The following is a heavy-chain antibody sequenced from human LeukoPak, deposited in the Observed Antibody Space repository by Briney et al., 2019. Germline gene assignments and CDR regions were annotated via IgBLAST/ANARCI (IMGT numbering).Heavy chain of an antibody. D-gene: IGHD2-21*01. J-gene: IGHJ5*02. CDR3: ARDYGPYPGCSWFDP. CDR1: GYTFTSYY. V-gene: IGHV1-46*01. Sequence: ASVNVSCKASGYTFTSYYVHWVRQAPGQGLEWVGIINPNGGSTSYAQKFQGRVTMTRDTSISTAYMELDRLTSDDTAVYYCARDYGPYPGCSWFDPWGQGTLVTASS. CDR2: INPNGGST.